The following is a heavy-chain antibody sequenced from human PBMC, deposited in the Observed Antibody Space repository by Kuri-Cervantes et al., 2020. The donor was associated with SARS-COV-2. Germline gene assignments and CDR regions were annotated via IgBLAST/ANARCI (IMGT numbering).Heavy chain of an antibody. CDR3: ANYGDSLYFDY. CDR1: GGSISSYY. J-gene: IGHJ4*02. CDR2: IYYSGTT. V-gene: IGHV4-59*12. D-gene: IGHD4-17*01. Sequence: ESLKISCTVSGGSISSYYWNWIRQPPGKGLEWIGYIYYSGTTNYNPSLKSRVTISVDTSKNQFSLKLSSVTAADTAVYYCANYGDSLYFDYWGQGTLVTVSS.